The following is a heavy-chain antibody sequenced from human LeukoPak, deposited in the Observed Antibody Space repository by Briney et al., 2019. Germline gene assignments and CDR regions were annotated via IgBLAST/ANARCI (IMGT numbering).Heavy chain of an antibody. CDR2: INFSSSYI. J-gene: IGHJ6*02. D-gene: IGHD3-16*01. CDR1: GFTFSSYS. Sequence: GGSLRLSCAASGFTFSSYSMNWVRQAPGKGREWVSCINFSSSYIYYADSVKGRFTVSRDNAKNSLYLQMNSLGAEDTAVYYCARESARGIYGLDVWGQGTTVTVSS. V-gene: IGHV3-21*01. CDR3: ARESARGIYGLDV.